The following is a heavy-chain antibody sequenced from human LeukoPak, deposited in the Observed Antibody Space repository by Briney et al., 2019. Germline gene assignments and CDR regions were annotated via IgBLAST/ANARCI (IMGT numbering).Heavy chain of an antibody. V-gene: IGHV1-2*02. J-gene: IGHJ5*02. CDR1: GYTFTGYY. D-gene: IGHD2-15*01. CDR3: AKDVGYCSGGSCNNWFDP. CDR2: INPNSGGT. Sequence: ASVKVSCKASGYTFTGYYMHWVRQAPGQGLEWMGWINPNSGGTNYAQKFQGRVTMTRDTSISTAYMELSRLRSDDTAVYYCAKDVGYCSGGSCNNWFDPWGQGTLVTVSS.